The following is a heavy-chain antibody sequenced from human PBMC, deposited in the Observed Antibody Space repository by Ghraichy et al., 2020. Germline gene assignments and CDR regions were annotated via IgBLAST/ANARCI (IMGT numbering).Heavy chain of an antibody. CDR2: INPSGGST. CDR1: GYTFTSYY. D-gene: IGHD6-25*01. J-gene: IGHJ4*02. Sequence: AAVKVSCKASGYTFTSYYMHWVRQAPGQGLEWMGIINPSGGSTSYAQKFQGRVTMTRDTSTSTVYMELSSLRSEDTAVYYCARDSAAAPFDYWGQGTLVTVSS. CDR3: ARDSAAAPFDY. V-gene: IGHV1-46*01.